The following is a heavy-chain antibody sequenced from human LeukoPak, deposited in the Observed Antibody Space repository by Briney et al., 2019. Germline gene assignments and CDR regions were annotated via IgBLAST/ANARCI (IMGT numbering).Heavy chain of an antibody. V-gene: IGHV4-59*04. CDR3: ARHKDYYYSYMDV. CDR2: IYYSGST. CDR1: GGSISSYH. Sequence: SETLSLTCTVSGGSISSYHWSRIRQPPGKGLEWIGTIYYSGSTYYNPSLTSRVTISVDTSKNQFSLKLSSVTAADTAVYYCARHKDYYYSYMDVWGKGTTVTISS. J-gene: IGHJ6*03.